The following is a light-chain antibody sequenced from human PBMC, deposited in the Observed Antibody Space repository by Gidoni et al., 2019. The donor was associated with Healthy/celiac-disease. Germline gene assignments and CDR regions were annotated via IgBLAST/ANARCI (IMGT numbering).Light chain of an antibody. CDR2: AAS. CDR1: QSISSY. Sequence: DIQMTQSPSSLSASVGDRVTITCRASQSISSYLNWYQQKPGKAPKLLIYAASSLQSWVPSRFSGRGSGTDFTLTISRLQPEDFATYYCQQSYSTLRTFGQGTKVEIK. CDR3: QQSYSTLRT. V-gene: IGKV1-39*01. J-gene: IGKJ1*01.